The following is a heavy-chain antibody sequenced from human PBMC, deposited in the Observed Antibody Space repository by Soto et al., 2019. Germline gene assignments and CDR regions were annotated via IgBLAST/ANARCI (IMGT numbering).Heavy chain of an antibody. CDR2: ISYDGSNK. Sequence: GGSLRLSCAASGFTFSGYGMHWVRQAPGKGLEWVAVISYDGSNKYYADSVKGRFTISRDNSKNTLYLQMNSLRAEDTAVYYCAKDSSSTYYYYGMDVWGQGTTVTVSS. CDR3: AKDSSSTYYYYGMDV. V-gene: IGHV3-30*18. D-gene: IGHD6-6*01. J-gene: IGHJ6*02. CDR1: GFTFSGYG.